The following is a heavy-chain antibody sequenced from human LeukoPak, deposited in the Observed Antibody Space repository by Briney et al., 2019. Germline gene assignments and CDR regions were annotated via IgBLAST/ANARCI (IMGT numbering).Heavy chain of an antibody. Sequence: PGGSLRLSCAASGFTFSAYWMHWVRQAPGKGLEWVAVISYDGSNKYYADSVKGRFTISRDNSKNTLYLQMNSLRAEDTAVYYCAKDRRGYSYGYFVYWGQGTLVTVSS. CDR3: AKDRRGYSYGYFVY. CDR1: GFTFSAYW. D-gene: IGHD5-18*01. J-gene: IGHJ4*02. V-gene: IGHV3-30*18. CDR2: ISYDGSNK.